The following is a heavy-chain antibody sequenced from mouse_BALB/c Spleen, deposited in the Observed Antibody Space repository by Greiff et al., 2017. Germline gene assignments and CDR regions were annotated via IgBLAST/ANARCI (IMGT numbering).Heavy chain of an antibody. J-gene: IGHJ4*01. CDR2: IRNKANGYTT. CDR3: ARNYYGSSYGAMDY. V-gene: IGHV7-3*02. Sequence: EVQGVESGGGLVQPGGSLRLSCATSGFTFTDYYMSWVRQPPGKALEWLGFIRNKANGYTTEYSASVKGRFTISRDNSQSILYLQMNNLRAEDSATYYCARNYYGSSYGAMDYWGQGTSVTVSS. D-gene: IGHD1-1*01. CDR1: GFTFTDYY.